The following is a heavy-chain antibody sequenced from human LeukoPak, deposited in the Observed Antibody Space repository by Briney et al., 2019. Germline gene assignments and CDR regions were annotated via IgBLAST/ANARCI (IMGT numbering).Heavy chain of an antibody. CDR3: AKVRRCSSTSCYFDY. Sequence: GGSLRLSCAASGFTFSSYAMSWVRQAPGKGLEWVSAISGSGGSTYYADSVKGRFTISRDNSKNTSYLQMNSLRAEDTAVYYCAKVRRCSSTSCYFDYWGQGTLVTVSS. CDR1: GFTFSSYA. V-gene: IGHV3-23*01. CDR2: ISGSGGST. D-gene: IGHD2-2*01. J-gene: IGHJ4*02.